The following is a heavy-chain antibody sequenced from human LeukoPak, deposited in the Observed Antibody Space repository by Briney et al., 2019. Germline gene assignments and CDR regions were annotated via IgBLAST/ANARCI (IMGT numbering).Heavy chain of an antibody. V-gene: IGHV4-59*08. Sequence: SETLSLTCTVSGGSISTYYWNWIRQPPGKGLEWIGYIYYSGSTNYNPSLKSRVTISVDTSKNQFSLKLSSVTAADTAVYYCARQNSVLWFGDVGWFDPWGQGTLVTVSS. CDR1: GGSISTYY. J-gene: IGHJ5*02. D-gene: IGHD3-10*01. CDR2: IYYSGST. CDR3: ARQNSVLWFGDVGWFDP.